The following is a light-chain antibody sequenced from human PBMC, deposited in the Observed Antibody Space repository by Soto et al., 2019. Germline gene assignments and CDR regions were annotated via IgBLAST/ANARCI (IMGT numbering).Light chain of an antibody. CDR3: QQRRNWPLT. V-gene: IGKV3-11*01. J-gene: IGKJ4*01. CDR2: DAS. Sequence: EVVLTQSPATLSSSPGESVTLSCRASQNIDTYLAWYQQRPGQAPRLLIYDASYRAVGIPSRFSGSGSGTDFTLTISSLEPADFAIYHCQQRRNWPLTFGGGTKVEI. CDR1: QNIDTY.